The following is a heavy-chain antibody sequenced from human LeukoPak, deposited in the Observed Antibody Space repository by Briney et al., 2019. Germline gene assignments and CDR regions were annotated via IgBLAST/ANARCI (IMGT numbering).Heavy chain of an antibody. D-gene: IGHD2-2*01. J-gene: IGHJ6*02. Sequence: GGSLRLSCAASGFTFSSYGMHWVRQAPGKGLEWVAVVSYDGSNKYYADSVKGRFTISRDNSKNTLYLQMNSLRAEDTAVYYCAKRGGVVPAAMSPFRVGMDVWGQGTTVTVSS. CDR1: GFTFSSYG. V-gene: IGHV3-30*18. CDR2: VSYDGSNK. CDR3: AKRGGVVPAAMSPFRVGMDV.